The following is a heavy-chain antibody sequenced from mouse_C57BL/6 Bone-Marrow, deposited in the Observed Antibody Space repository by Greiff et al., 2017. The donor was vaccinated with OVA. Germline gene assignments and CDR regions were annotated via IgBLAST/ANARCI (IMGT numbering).Heavy chain of an antibody. V-gene: IGHV1-54*01. CDR3: ARHYGSSLYAMDY. CDR2: LNPGSGGT. D-gene: IGHD1-1*01. Sequence: QVQLQPSGAELVRPGTSVKVSCKASGYAFTNYLIEWVKQRPGQGLEWIGVLNPGSGGTNYNEKFKGKATQTADKSSSTAYMQLSSLTSEDSAVYFCARHYGSSLYAMDYWGQGTSVTVSS. J-gene: IGHJ4*01. CDR1: GYAFTNYL.